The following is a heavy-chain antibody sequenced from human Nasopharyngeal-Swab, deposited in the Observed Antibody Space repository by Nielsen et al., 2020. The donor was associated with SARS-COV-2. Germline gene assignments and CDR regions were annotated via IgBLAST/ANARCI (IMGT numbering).Heavy chain of an antibody. CDR2: MDHSWGS. V-gene: IGHV4-4*02. CDR1: CGSLTRSDL. Sequence: SQTLSPTRALSCGSLTRSDLWSWVRLPPGKGLEWVGEMDHSWGSDYNPSLRSRVTISIDKSRNQFSLKLSSVTAADTAVYYCARVGYSSGWYHFYYGLDVWGHGTTVTVSS. D-gene: IGHD6-19*01. J-gene: IGHJ6*02. CDR3: ARVGYSSGWYHFYYGLDV.